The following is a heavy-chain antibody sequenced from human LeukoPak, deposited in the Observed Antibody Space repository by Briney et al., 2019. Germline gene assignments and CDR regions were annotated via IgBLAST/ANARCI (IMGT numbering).Heavy chain of an antibody. CDR2: IYYSGNT. D-gene: IGHD5-18*01. J-gene: IGHJ4*02. CDR3: AREDTAMDLGGGFDY. CDR1: GGSVSSGTYY. V-gene: IGHV4-39*07. Sequence: PSETLSLTCTVSGGSVSSGTYYWGWIRQPPGKGLEWIGSIYYSGNTYYNPSLKSRVTISVDTSKNQFSLKLSSVTAADTAVYYCAREDTAMDLGGGFDYWGQGTLVTVSS.